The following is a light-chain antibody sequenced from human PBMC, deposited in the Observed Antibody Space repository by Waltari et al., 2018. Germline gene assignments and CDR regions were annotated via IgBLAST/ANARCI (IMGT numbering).Light chain of an antibody. Sequence: DIQMTQSPSSLSASVGDRVTITCRASQTISTYLNWYQQKPGKAPKLLIYEASTLQSGVPSRFRGSGSGTDFTLAITSLQPEDFATYYCQQSYSTPPTFGQGTRLEIK. V-gene: IGKV1-39*01. CDR3: QQSYSTPPT. J-gene: IGKJ5*01. CDR1: QTISTY. CDR2: EAS.